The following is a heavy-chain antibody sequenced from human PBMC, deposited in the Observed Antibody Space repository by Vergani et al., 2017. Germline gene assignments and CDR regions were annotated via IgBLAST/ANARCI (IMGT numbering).Heavy chain of an antibody. CDR3: AKDLSLDTALVMYYYYYGMDV. J-gene: IGHJ6*02. CDR1: GFTFSSYG. Sequence: QVQLVESGGGVVQPGRSLRLSCAASGFTFSSYGMHWVRQAPGKGLEWVAVISYDGSNKYYADSVKGRFTISRDNSKNTLYLQMNSLRAEDTAVYYCAKDLSLDTALVMYYYYYGMDVWGQGTTVTVSS. D-gene: IGHD5-18*01. CDR2: ISYDGSNK. V-gene: IGHV3-30*18.